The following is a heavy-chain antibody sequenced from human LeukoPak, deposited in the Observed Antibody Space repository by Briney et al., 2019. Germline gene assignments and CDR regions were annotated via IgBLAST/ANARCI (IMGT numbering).Heavy chain of an antibody. J-gene: IGHJ6*03. D-gene: IGHD6-13*01. Sequence: GGSLRLSCAASGFTFSSYSMNWVRQAPGKGLEGVSYISSSSSTIYYADSVKGRFTISRDNAKNSLYLQMNSLRDEDTAVYYCAREAQQLVDLYYYYYYMDVWGKGTTVTASS. V-gene: IGHV3-48*02. CDR2: ISSSSSTI. CDR3: AREAQQLVDLYYYYYYMDV. CDR1: GFTFSSYS.